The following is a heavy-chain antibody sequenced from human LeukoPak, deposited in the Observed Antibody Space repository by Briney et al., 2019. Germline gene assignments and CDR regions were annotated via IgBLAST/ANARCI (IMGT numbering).Heavy chain of an antibody. D-gene: IGHD6-13*01. J-gene: IGHJ2*01. CDR1: GVSISSYY. CDR3: ARVSSSWYQDWYFDL. V-gene: IGHV4-4*07. Sequence: SETLSLTCNVSGVSISSYYWSWIRQPAGKGLEWIGRIDTSGNTNYKPSLKSRVTMSVDTSKNQFSLKLNSVTAADTAVYYCARVSSSWYQDWYFDLWGRGTLVTVSS. CDR2: IDTSGNT.